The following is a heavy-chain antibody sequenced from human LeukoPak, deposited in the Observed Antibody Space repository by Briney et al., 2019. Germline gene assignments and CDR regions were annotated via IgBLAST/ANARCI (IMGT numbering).Heavy chain of an antibody. V-gene: IGHV3-23*01. J-gene: IGHJ4*02. D-gene: IGHD6-6*01. CDR2: IGSSGGST. Sequence: GGSLRLSCAASVFTFSSYVMSWVRQAPGKGLNWVSAIGSSGGSTYYADSVKGRFTISRDNSKNTLYLQMNSLRAEDTAVYYCAKDKGQLAHYFDYWGQGTLVTVSS. CDR3: AKDKGQLAHYFDY. CDR1: VFTFSSYV.